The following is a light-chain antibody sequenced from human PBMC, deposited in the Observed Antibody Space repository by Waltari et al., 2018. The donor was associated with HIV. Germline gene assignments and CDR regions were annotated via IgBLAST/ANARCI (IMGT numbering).Light chain of an antibody. CDR3: QSVDSSRILV. CDR1: ALANQY. Sequence: SYELTQPPSVSVSPGQTARITCSGDALANQYAYWFQQKPGQAPVLFIFKDNERPQGIPARFSGSRSGTTVMLTISGVQAEDEADYYCQSVDSSRILVFGGGTKLTVL. V-gene: IGLV3-25*03. CDR2: KDN. J-gene: IGLJ3*02.